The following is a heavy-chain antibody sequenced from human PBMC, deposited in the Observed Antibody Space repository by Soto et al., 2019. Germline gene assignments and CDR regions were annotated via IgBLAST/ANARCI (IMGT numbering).Heavy chain of an antibody. D-gene: IGHD1-26*01. CDR3: ARHERGSYPAPEFDY. J-gene: IGHJ4*02. V-gene: IGHV4-39*01. Sequence: SETLSLTCTVSGGSISSSSYYWGWIRQPPGKGLEWIGSIYYSGSTYYNPSLKGRVTISVDTSKNQFSLKLSSVTAADTAVYYCARHERGSYPAPEFDYWGQGTLVTVSS. CDR2: IYYSGST. CDR1: GGSISSSSYY.